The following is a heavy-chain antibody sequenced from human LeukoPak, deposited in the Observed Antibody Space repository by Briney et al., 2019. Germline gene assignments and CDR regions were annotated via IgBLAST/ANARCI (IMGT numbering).Heavy chain of an antibody. CDR3: TRSPSLGGSYWGFDY. D-gene: IGHD1-26*01. V-gene: IGHV3-74*01. Sequence: GGSLRLSCAASGFTFSSHWMHWVRQAPGKGLVWVSRINADGSTTSYADSVKGRFTVSRDNAKNTLYLQMNSLRADDTAVYYCTRSPSLGGSYWGFDYWGQGTLVTVSS. J-gene: IGHJ4*02. CDR1: GFTFSSHW. CDR2: INADGSTT.